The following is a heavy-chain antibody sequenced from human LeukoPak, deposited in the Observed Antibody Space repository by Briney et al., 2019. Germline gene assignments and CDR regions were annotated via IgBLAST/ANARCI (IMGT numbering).Heavy chain of an antibody. V-gene: IGHV4-39*01. CDR3: ARRPPWWRTTGIPFDM. D-gene: IGHD1-14*01. CDR1: TYSISSTSSD. CDR2: MFHTGGA. Sequence: PSETLSLTSTVSTYSISSTSSDCDWVRQSPGKGLEWSGSMFHTGGANHNPSLMTRAIMSLATSKNQFSLRLRSVAAADTAVYYCARRPPWWRTTGIPFDMWGQGTMVIVSS. J-gene: IGHJ3*02.